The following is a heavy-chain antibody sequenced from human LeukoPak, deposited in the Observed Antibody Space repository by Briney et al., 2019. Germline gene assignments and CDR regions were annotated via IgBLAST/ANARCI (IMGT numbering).Heavy chain of an antibody. D-gene: IGHD3-16*01. CDR2: IYSGGST. J-gene: IGHJ5*02. V-gene: IGHV3-66*01. CDR1: GFTFSTYG. Sequence: GGTLRLSCAASGFTFSTYGFSWVRQAPGKGLEWVSVIYSGGSTYYADSVKGRFTISRDNSKNTLYLQMNSLRAEDTAVYYCARARDMISPWGQGTLVTVSS. CDR3: ARARDMISP.